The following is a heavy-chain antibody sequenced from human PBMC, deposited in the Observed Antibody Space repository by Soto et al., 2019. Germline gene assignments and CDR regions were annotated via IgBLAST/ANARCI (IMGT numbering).Heavy chain of an antibody. V-gene: IGHV4-34*01. CDR3: ARLGAYYQSLEP. Sequence: SETLSLTCAVYGGSFSGYDWSWIRQPPGKGLEWIGEINHSGSTNYNPSLKSRVTISVDTSKNQFSLKLSSVTAADTAVYYCARLGAYYQSLEPWGQGTVVTVS. CDR1: GGSFSGYD. D-gene: IGHD2-21*01. CDR2: INHSGST. J-gene: IGHJ5*02.